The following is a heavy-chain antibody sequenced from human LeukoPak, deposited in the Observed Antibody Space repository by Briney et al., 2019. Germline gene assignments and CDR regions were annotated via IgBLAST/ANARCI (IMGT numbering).Heavy chain of an antibody. CDR1: GYTFTGYY. CDR3: ARTYYYDSSGYYSHWYFDL. Sequence: ASVKVSCKASGYTFTGYYMHWVRQAPGQGLEWMGWINPNSGGTNYAQKFQGRVTMTRDTSISTAYMELSRLRSDDTAVYYCARTYYYDSSGYYSHWYFDLWGRGTLVTVSS. CDR2: INPNSGGT. V-gene: IGHV1-2*02. D-gene: IGHD3-22*01. J-gene: IGHJ2*01.